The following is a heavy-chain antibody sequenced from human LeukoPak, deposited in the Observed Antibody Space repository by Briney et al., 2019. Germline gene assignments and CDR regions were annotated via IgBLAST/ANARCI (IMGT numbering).Heavy chain of an antibody. V-gene: IGHV6-1*01. Sequence: SQTLSLTCAISGDNVSSNSAAWNWIRQSPSRGLEWLGRTYYRSKWYFDYAISMKSRISINSDTSKNHFSLELTSVTPEDTAVYYCARGDSDNCGGGFDIWGQGTLVTVSS. CDR1: GDNVSSNSAA. CDR2: TYYRSKWYF. D-gene: IGHD3-22*01. CDR3: ARGDSDNCGGGFDI. J-gene: IGHJ3*02.